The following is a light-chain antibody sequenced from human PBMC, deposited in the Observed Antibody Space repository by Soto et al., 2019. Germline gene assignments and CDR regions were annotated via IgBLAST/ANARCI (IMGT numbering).Light chain of an antibody. CDR1: QSVSSIY. CDR3: QQYGSLSWT. J-gene: IGKJ1*01. V-gene: IGKV3-20*01. CDR2: GAS. Sequence: DIVLTQSPGTLSLSPGERATLSCRASQSVSSIYLAWYQQKPGQAPRLLIYGASTRATGVPDRFCGSGSGTDFTLTISRLEPDDFAVYHCQQYGSLSWTFGQGNKLEIK.